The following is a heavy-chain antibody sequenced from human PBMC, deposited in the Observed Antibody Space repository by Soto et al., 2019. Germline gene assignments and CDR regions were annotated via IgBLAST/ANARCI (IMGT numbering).Heavy chain of an antibody. V-gene: IGHV2-70*12. D-gene: IGHD2-21*02. CDR2: IDWDDDK. J-gene: IGHJ6*02. Sequence: GPTLVNATQTLRLTCTFSGFSLSTSGMCVSWIRQPPGKALEWLALIDWDDDKYYSTSPKTRLTITKDTSKNQVVLTMTNMDPVDTATYYCIQSRCGGDCLQSYASYYYYGMDVWGQGTTVTVSS. CDR1: GFSLSTSGMC. CDR3: IQSRCGGDCLQSYASYYYYGMDV.